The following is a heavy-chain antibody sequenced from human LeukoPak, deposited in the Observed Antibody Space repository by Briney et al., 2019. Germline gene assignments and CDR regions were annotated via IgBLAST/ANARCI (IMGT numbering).Heavy chain of an antibody. V-gene: IGHV3-30-3*01. CDR1: AFIFSNYA. CDR2: ISYDGDHT. J-gene: IGHJ1*01. Sequence: GGSLRLSCAASAFIFSNYAMHWVRQAPGKGLEWVAVISYDGDHTDYADSVKGRFTISRDNSKNTLYLQMNSLRAEDTAVYYCAKDPAPLLGLGYFQHWGQGTLVTVSS. CDR3: AKDPAPLLGLGYFQH. D-gene: IGHD2-8*02.